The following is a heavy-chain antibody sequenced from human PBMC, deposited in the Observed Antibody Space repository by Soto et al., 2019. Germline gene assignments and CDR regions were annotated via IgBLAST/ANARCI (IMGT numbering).Heavy chain of an antibody. D-gene: IGHD2-2*01. V-gene: IGHV3-21*01. CDR3: ATRYCGTTLCYAFDD. CDR2: ISSSGTYT. Sequence: PGGSLRLSCAASGFAFSDYSMNWVRQTPGKGLEWVASISSSGTYTYYADSVKGRFTIFRDSAKNSLYLQMSSLRAEDTAVYFCATRYCGTTLCYAFDDWGQGTMVTVSS. J-gene: IGHJ3*01. CDR1: GFAFSDYS.